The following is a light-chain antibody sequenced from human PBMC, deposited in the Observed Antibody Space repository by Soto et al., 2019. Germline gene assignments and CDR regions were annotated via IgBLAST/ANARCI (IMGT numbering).Light chain of an antibody. CDR2: LKSDGSH. V-gene: IGLV4-69*01. Sequence: QSVLTQSPSASASLEASVKLTCTLSSGHNTYSIAWHQQQPEKGPRFLMKLKSDGSHSRGDGIPDRFSGSSSGAERYLTISSLQSEDEADYYCQTWATGIQVFGGGTKLTVL. CDR1: SGHNTYS. J-gene: IGLJ2*01. CDR3: QTWATGIQV.